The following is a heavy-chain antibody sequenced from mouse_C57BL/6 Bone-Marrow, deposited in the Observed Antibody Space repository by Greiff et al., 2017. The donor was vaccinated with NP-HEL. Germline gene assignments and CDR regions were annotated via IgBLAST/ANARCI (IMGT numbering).Heavy chain of an antibody. CDR1: GYTFTDYE. CDR3: TRWDGYYFDY. V-gene: IGHV1-15*01. CDR2: IDPETGGT. J-gene: IGHJ2*01. Sequence: VKLMESGAELVRPGASVTLSCKASGYTFTDYEMHWVKQTPVHGLEWIGAIDPETGGTAYNQKFKGKAILTADKSSSTAYMELRSLTSEDSAVYYCTRWDGYYFDYWGQGTTLTVSS. D-gene: IGHD2-3*01.